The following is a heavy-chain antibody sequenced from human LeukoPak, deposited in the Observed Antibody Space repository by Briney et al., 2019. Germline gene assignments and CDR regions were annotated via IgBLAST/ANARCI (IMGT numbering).Heavy chain of an antibody. Sequence: ASVKVSCKASGYTFTNFYLHWVRQAPGQGLEWMGIINPTTGSTTYAQKFQGKVTMTRDMSTSTVYMELSSLRSEDTAVYFCARDLNPQSIGMRAFDIWGQGTMVTASS. D-gene: IGHD1-14*01. CDR1: GYTFTNFY. V-gene: IGHV1-46*01. CDR3: ARDLNPQSIGMRAFDI. J-gene: IGHJ3*02. CDR2: INPTTGST.